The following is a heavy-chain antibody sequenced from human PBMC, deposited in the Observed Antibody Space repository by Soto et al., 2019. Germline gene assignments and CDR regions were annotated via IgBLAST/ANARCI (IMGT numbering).Heavy chain of an antibody. CDR3: TTVDAVVLN. J-gene: IGHJ4*02. CDR1: GFTFSNAW. D-gene: IGHD6-19*01. CDR2: IKRNIDGGTT. V-gene: IGHV3-15*01. Sequence: EVQLVESGGGLVKPGGSLRLSCAASGFTFSNAWMSWVRQAPGGGLEWVGRIKRNIDGGTTDYAAPVKGRFAISRDDSNSILYLEMNSLRSEDTPVYYCTTVDAVVLNWGQGLLVTVSS.